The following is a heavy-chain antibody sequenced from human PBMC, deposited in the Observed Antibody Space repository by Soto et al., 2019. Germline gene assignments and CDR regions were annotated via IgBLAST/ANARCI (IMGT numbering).Heavy chain of an antibody. CDR1: GASISRGGYY. V-gene: IGHV4-31*03. J-gene: IGHJ4*02. CDR3: VRAGADYYDSSGYPFDY. Sequence: KPSDTLSLTCTVSGASISRGGYYCSWIRQHPGKGLEWIGGIYYIGSTYYNPSLKGRVTISVDTSKNQFALNLSFVTAADTAVYYCVRAGADYYDSSGYPFDYWGQGTLVTVSS. D-gene: IGHD3-22*01. CDR2: IYYIGST.